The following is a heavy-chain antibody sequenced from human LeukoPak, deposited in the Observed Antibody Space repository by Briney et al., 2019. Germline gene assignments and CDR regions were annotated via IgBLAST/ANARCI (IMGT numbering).Heavy chain of an antibody. V-gene: IGHV4-59*01. J-gene: IGHJ5*02. CDR2: IYYSGST. CDR1: GGSISSYY. D-gene: IGHD3-22*01. Sequence: SETLSLTCTVSGGSISSYYWSWIRQPPGKGLEWIGYIYYSGSTNYNPSLKSRVTISVETSKNQFSLKLSSVTAADTAVYYCAREGGFSSGYLNNWFDPWGQGTLVTVSS. CDR3: AREGGFSSGYLNNWFDP.